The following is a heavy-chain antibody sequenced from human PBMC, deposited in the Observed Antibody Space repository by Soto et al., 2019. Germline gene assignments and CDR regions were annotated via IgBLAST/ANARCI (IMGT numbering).Heavy chain of an antibody. Sequence: SSETLSLTCAVSGYSISSGYYWGWIRQPPGKGLEWIGSIYHSGSTYYNPSLKSRVTISVDTSKNQFSLKLSSVTAADTAVYYCARVGGSYYDFWSGYYRDRVYYYYGMDVWGQGTTVTV. CDR3: ARVGGSYYDFWSGYYRDRVYYYYGMDV. CDR1: GYSISSGYY. CDR2: IYHSGST. V-gene: IGHV4-38-2*01. D-gene: IGHD3-3*01. J-gene: IGHJ6*02.